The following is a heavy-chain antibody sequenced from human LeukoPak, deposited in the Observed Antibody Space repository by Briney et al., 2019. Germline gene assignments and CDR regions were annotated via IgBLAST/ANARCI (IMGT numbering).Heavy chain of an antibody. J-gene: IGHJ4*02. CDR2: ISNDGNNK. D-gene: IGHD3-10*01. CDR1: GFTFSSYG. Sequence: HPGRSLRLSCEASGFTFSSYGMHWVRQAPGKGLEWVAAISNDGNNKYYADSVKGRFTISRDNSKNTLYLQMNSLRAEDTAVYYSPKEKYYGSRSYPDYWGQGTLVIVSS. CDR3: PKEKYYGSRSYPDY. V-gene: IGHV3-30*18.